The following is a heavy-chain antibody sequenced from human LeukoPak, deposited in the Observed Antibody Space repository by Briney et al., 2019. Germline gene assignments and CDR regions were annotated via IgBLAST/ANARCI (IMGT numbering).Heavy chain of an antibody. V-gene: IGHV3-7*01. CDR2: IKQDGSEK. Sequence: GGSLRLSCAASGFTFSSYWMSWVRQAPGKGLEWVANIKQDGSEKYYVDSVKGRFTISRDNAKNSLYLQMNSLRAEDTAVYYCARERDGCNYGYYFDYWGQGTLVTVSS. J-gene: IGHJ4*02. CDR1: GFTFSSYW. CDR3: ARERDGCNYGYYFDY. D-gene: IGHD5-24*01.